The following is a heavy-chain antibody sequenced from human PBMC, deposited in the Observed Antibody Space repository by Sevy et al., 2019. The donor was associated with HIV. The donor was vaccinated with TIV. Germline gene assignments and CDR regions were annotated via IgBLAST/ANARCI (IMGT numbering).Heavy chain of an antibody. J-gene: IGHJ5*01. CDR1: GFTFRSFS. V-gene: IGHV3-33*01. CDR3: ARDSARVIVPTAGFDS. CDR2: IWYDGRTK. D-gene: IGHD1-1*01. Sequence: GVSLRLSCSASGFTFRSFSMHWVRQAPGKGLEWVAAIWYDGRTKQYADSVKGRFSISRDNTKNMLSLETNSLRVEDTGLYFCARDSARVIVPTAGFDSWGQGTVVTVSS.